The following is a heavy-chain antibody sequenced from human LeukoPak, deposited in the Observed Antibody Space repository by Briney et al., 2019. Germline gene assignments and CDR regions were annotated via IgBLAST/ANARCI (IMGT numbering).Heavy chain of an antibody. J-gene: IGHJ6*02. CDR1: GFAFSSYA. CDR2: IGTGGDT. V-gene: IGHV3-47*01. CDR3: ARGVTMIVVVKGMDV. D-gene: IGHD3-22*01. Sequence: GGSLRLSCAASGFAFSSYALHWVRRALEKGLEWVSAIGTGGDTYYADSVMGRFTISRDNAKKSLYLHMNSLIAEDMAVYYCARGVTMIVVVKGMDVWGQGTTVTVSS.